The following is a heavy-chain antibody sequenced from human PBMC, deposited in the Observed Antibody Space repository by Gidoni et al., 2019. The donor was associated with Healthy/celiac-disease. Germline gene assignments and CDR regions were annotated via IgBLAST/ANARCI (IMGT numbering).Heavy chain of an antibody. D-gene: IGHD3-9*01. V-gene: IGHV1-2*04. Sequence: QVQLVQSGAEVKKPGASVKVSCKASGYTFTGYYMHWVRQAPGQGLEWMGWINPNSGGTNYAQKFQGWVTMTRDTSISTAYMELSRLRSDDTAVYYCARVGYDILTGYAFDYWGQGTLVTVSS. CDR2: INPNSGGT. CDR3: ARVGYDILTGYAFDY. CDR1: GYTFTGYY. J-gene: IGHJ4*02.